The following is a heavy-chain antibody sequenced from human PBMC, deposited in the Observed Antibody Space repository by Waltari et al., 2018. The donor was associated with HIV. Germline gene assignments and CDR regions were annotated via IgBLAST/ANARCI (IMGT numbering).Heavy chain of an antibody. J-gene: IGHJ6*01. D-gene: IGHD3-3*01. V-gene: IGHV4-61*02. Sequence: QVQPQESGPGLVKPSQPLSLTSLVSVGSIPSGSYYWSWIRLPAGKGLEWIGRISTSGSTNYNPSLKSRVTISINTSKTQFSLKLSSVTAADTAVYYCARDSFGVAIPYYYYYG. CDR3: ARDSFGVAIPYYYYYG. CDR2: ISTSGST. CDR1: VGSIPSGSYY.